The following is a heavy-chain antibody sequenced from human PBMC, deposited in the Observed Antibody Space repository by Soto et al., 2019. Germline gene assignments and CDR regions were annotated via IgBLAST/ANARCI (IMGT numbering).Heavy chain of an antibody. CDR3: ARNYYGSGSYSAPFDY. V-gene: IGHV4-59*06. D-gene: IGHD3-10*01. CDR1: GGSISSYY. CDR2: IYYSGST. Sequence: SETLSLTCTVSGGSISSYYWSWIRQPPGKGLEWIGYIYYSGSTYYNPSLKSRVTISVDTSKNQFSLKLSSVTAADTAVYYCARNYYGSGSYSAPFDYWGQGTLVTVSS. J-gene: IGHJ4*02.